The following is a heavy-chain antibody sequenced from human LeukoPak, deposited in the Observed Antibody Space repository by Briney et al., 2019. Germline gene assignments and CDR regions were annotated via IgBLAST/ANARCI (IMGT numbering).Heavy chain of an antibody. J-gene: IGHJ4*02. Sequence: ETLSLTCTVSGGSISSYYWSWVRQAPGKGLEWVSFIYSDNTHYSDSVKGRFTISRDNSKNTLYLQMNSLRAEDTAVYYRARRAGAYSHPYDYWGQGTLVTVSS. CDR2: IYSDNT. V-gene: IGHV3-53*01. D-gene: IGHD4/OR15-4a*01. CDR1: GGSISSYY. CDR3: ARRAGAYSHPYDY.